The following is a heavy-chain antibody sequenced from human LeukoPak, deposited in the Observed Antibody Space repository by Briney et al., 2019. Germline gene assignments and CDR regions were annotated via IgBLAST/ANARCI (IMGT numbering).Heavy chain of an antibody. V-gene: IGHV5-51*01. CDR2: IYPGDSDT. Sequence: KAGESLKISCKGSGYGFTSYWIGWVRQMPGKGLEWMGIIYPGDSDTRYSPSFQGQVTISADKSISTAYLQWSSLKASDTAMYYCARLSSSSHFTQFDYWGQGTLVTVSS. CDR3: ARLSSSSHFTQFDY. CDR1: GYGFTSYW. J-gene: IGHJ4*02. D-gene: IGHD6-13*01.